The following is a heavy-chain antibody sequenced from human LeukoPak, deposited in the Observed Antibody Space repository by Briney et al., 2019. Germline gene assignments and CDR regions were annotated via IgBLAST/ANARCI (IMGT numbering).Heavy chain of an antibody. V-gene: IGHV1-18*01. D-gene: IGHD2-2*01. CDR3: ARGAGYCSSTSCYVFSVDYYYYGMDV. CDR1: GYTFTSYG. Sequence: GASVKVSCKASGYTFTSYGISWVRQAPGQGLEWMGWISACNGNTNYAQKLQGRVTMTTDTSTSTAYMELRSLRSDDTAVYYCARGAGYCSSTSCYVFSVDYYYYGMDVWGQGTTVTASS. CDR2: ISACNGNT. J-gene: IGHJ6*02.